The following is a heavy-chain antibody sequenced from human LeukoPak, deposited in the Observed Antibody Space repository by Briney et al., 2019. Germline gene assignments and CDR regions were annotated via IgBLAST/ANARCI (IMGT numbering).Heavy chain of an antibody. J-gene: IGHJ4*02. D-gene: IGHD6-13*01. Sequence: GGSLRLSCAASGFTLSSYGMHWVRQAPGKGLEWVAFIRYDGSNKYYADSVKGRFTISRDNSKNTLYLQMNSLRAEDTAVYYCAKGAREQQLVQDYWGQGALVTVSS. V-gene: IGHV3-30*02. CDR1: GFTLSSYG. CDR2: IRYDGSNK. CDR3: AKGAREQQLVQDY.